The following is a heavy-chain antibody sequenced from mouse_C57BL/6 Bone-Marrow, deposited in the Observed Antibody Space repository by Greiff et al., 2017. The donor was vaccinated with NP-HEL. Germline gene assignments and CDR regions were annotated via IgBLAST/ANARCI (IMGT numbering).Heavy chain of an antibody. CDR1: GYTFTDYY. CDR2: INPNNGGT. V-gene: IGHV1-26*01. J-gene: IGHJ2*01. Sequence: EVQLQQSGPELVKPGASVKISCKASGYTFTDYYMNWVKQSHGKSLEWIGDINPNNGGTSYNQKFKGKATLTVDKSSSTAYMELRSLTSEDSAVYYCASYYGDFDYWGQGTTLTVSS. D-gene: IGHD1-1*01. CDR3: ASYYGDFDY.